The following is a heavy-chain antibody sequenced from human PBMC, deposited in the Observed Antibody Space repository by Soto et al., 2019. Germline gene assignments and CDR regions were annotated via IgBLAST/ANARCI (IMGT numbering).Heavy chain of an antibody. J-gene: IGHJ5*02. CDR3: ARLSGSWQSWCAP. D-gene: IGHD6-13*01. Sequence: QVQLQESGPGLVKPSQTLSLTGIVSGGAISSHDFSWSWIRQPPWKGLGWIGYIYYSGNTYCNPSLTSRVTIFVDTSKHQFSQKVSSVTAADTAVYYCARLSGSWQSWCAPWGQGTLVNVSS. CDR2: IYYSGNT. V-gene: IGHV4-31*03. CDR1: GGAISSHDFS.